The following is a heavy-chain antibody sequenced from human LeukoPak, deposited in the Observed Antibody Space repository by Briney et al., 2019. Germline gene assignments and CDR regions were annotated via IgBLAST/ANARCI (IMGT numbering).Heavy chain of an antibody. CDR2: IRYDGSNK. V-gene: IGHV3-30*02. CDR1: GFTFSSYG. J-gene: IGHJ4*02. Sequence: GGSLRLSFATSGFTFSSYGMHWVRQAPGKGLEWVAFIRYDGSNKYYADSVKGRFTISRDNSKNTLYLQMNSLRGEDTAVYYCAKDIRHLDMDYFDYWGQRTLVTVSS. D-gene: IGHD3-9*01. CDR3: AKDIRHLDMDYFDY.